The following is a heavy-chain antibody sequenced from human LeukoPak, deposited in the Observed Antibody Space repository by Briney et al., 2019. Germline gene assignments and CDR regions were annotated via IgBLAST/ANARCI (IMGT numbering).Heavy chain of an antibody. V-gene: IGHV4-39*01. J-gene: IGHJ4*02. CDR2: VFYSGSA. CDR1: GGSISSSRYY. Sequence: SETLSLTCTVSGGSISSSRYYWGCIRQPPGKGLEWIGSVFYSGSAYYNPSLKSRVIISVDTSKNQFSLKLSSVTAADTAVYYCARTYDSSGYYSIYYFDYWGQGTLVTVSS. CDR3: ARTYDSSGYYSIYYFDY. D-gene: IGHD3-22*01.